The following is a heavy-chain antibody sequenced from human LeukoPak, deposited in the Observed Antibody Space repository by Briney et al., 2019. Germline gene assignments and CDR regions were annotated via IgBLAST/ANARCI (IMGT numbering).Heavy chain of an antibody. J-gene: IGHJ6*03. D-gene: IGHD6-13*01. CDR3: ASLRQQLVSNYYMDV. Sequence: SETLSLTCTVSGGSFSSYYWSWIRQPPGKGLEWIGSIYYSGRTYYNPSLKSRVTISVDTSKNQFSLKLSSVTAADTAVYYCASLRQQLVSNYYMDVWGKGTTVTVSS. CDR1: GGSFSSYY. CDR2: IYYSGRT. V-gene: IGHV4-39*07.